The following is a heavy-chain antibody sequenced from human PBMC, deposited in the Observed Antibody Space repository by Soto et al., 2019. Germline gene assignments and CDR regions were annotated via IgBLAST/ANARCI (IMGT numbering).Heavy chain of an antibody. V-gene: IGHV4-34*01. J-gene: IGHJ4*02. CDR2: INQSGST. CDR1: GGSFSGHY. D-gene: IGHD1-7*01. Sequence: SETLSLTCAVYGGSFSGHYWSWIRQTPGKGLEWIGEINQSGSTNYNPSLKSRVTISIDTSKNQFSLKLSSVTAADTAVYYCGRGGLELGNFHFDYWGQGTLVTVSS. CDR3: GRGGLELGNFHFDY.